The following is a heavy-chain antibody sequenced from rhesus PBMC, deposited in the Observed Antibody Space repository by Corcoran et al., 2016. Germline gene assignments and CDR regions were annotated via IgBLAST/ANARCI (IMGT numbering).Heavy chain of an antibody. Sequence: QVQLQESGPGLVKPSETLSLTCAVSGASISSYWWGWIRQPPGKGMEWIGENNGNSGNPHHNPPRKSLATSSTDASKKQFSLKLSSVTAADTAVYYCARGNSGQDSWGQGVVVTVSS. J-gene: IGHJ6*01. CDR1: GASISSYW. D-gene: IGHD6-25*01. CDR3: ARGNSGQDS. CDR2: NNGNSGNP. V-gene: IGHV4-80*01.